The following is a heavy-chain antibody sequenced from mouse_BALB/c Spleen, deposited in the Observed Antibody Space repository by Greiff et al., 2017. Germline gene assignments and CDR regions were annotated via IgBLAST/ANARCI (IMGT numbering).Heavy chain of an antibody. V-gene: IGHV1S29*02. J-gene: IGHJ2*01. CDR2: IYPYNGGT. Sequence: EVKLQQSGPELVKPGASVKISCKASGYTFTDYNMHWVKQSHGKSLEWIGYIYPYNGGTGYNQKFKSKATLTVDNSSSTAYMELRSLTSEDSAVYYCARKGDGFDYWGQGTTLTVSS. CDR1: GYTFTDYN. D-gene: IGHD2-3*01. CDR3: ARKGDGFDY.